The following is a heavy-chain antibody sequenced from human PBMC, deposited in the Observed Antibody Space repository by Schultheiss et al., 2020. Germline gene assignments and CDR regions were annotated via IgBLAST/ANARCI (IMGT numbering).Heavy chain of an antibody. CDR2: ISSSSSYI. J-gene: IGHJ4*02. CDR1: GFTFSSYS. V-gene: IGHV3-21*01. CDR3: ARPSDYGDYVLDY. Sequence: GGSLRLSCAASGFTFSSYSMNWVRQAPGKGLEWVSSISSSSSYIYYADSVKGRFTISRDNAKNSLYLQMNSLRAEDTAVYYCARPSDYGDYVLDYWGQGTLVTFAS. D-gene: IGHD4-17*01.